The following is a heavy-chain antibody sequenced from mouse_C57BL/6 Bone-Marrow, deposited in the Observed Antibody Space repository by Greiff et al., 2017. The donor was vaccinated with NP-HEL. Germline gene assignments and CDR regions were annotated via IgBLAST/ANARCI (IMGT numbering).Heavy chain of an antibody. CDR3: ARHEWDGAMDY. D-gene: IGHD4-1*01. CDR2: ISSGGSYT. CDR1: GFTFSSYG. Sequence: EVQVVESGGDLVKPGGSLKLSCAASGFTFSSYGMSWVRQTPDKRLEWVATISSGGSYTYYPDSVKGRFTISRDNAKNTLYLQMSSLKSEDTAMYYCARHEWDGAMDYWGQGTSVTVSS. V-gene: IGHV5-6*01. J-gene: IGHJ4*01.